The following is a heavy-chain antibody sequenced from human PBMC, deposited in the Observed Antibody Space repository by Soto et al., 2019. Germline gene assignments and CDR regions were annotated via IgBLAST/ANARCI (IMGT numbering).Heavy chain of an antibody. V-gene: IGHV4-30-4*08. D-gene: IGHD3-22*01. Sequence: SETLSLTCTVSGGSISSSVYYWGWIRQPPGKGLEWIGYIYYSGSTYYNPSLKSRVTISVDTSKNQFSLKLSSVTAADTAVYYCARGPQYYYDSSGSSAIFDYWGQGTLVT. CDR2: IYYSGST. J-gene: IGHJ4*02. CDR1: GGSISSSVYY. CDR3: ARGPQYYYDSSGSSAIFDY.